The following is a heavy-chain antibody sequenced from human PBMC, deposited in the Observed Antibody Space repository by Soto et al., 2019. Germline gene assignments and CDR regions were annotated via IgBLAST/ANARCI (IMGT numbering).Heavy chain of an antibody. CDR3: ARGPYWYTRTHFDY. CDR1: GGSLSSYA. V-gene: IGHV1-69*13. CDR2: IIPIFGTA. J-gene: IGHJ4*02. D-gene: IGHD2-8*02. Sequence: GASVKGSCKASGGSLSSYAISWVRQAHGQGLEWMGGIIPIFGTANYAQKFQGRVTITADESTSTAYMELSSLRSEDTAVYYCARGPYWYTRTHFDYWGQGTLVTVSS.